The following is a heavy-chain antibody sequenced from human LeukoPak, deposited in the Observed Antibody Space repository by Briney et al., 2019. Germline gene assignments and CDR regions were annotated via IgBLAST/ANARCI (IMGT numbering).Heavy chain of an antibody. Sequence: GGSLRLSCAASGFTFSGSAMHWVRQASGKGLEWVGRIRSKANSYATAYAASVKGRFTISRDDSKNTAYLQMNSLKTEDTAVYYCTRRGDSIDYWGQGTPVTVSS. CDR3: TRRGDSIDY. J-gene: IGHJ4*02. CDR1: GFTFSGSA. CDR2: IRSKANSYAT. V-gene: IGHV3-73*01. D-gene: IGHD3-16*01.